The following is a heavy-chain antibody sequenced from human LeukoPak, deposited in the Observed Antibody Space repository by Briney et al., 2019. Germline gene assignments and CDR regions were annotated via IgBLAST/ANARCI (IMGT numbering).Heavy chain of an antibody. D-gene: IGHD5-18*01. CDR2: IRSDGSNK. V-gene: IGHV3-30*02. CDR1: GFTFSSYA. J-gene: IGHJ4*02. Sequence: GTSLRLSCAASGFTFSSYAMHWVRQAPGKGLEWVTFIRSDGSNKYYADSVKGRFTISRDNSKNTLYLQMNTLIADDTAVYYCAKTSGYSYGYPGGYWGQGTLVTVSS. CDR3: AKTSGYSYGYPGGY.